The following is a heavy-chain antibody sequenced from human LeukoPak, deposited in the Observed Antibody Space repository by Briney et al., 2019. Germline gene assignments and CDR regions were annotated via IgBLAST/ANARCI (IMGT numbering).Heavy chain of an antibody. Sequence: SETLSLTCTISGDSLGTYYWTWIRQPPGKGLEWIGYIYLGVSTNYNPSLESRVTLSVDTSKNQFSLRLTSLTAADTATYYCARWALKGYYADVWGTGTTVIVSS. J-gene: IGHJ6*04. CDR1: GDSLGTYY. V-gene: IGHV4-4*09. D-gene: IGHD2-2*01. CDR3: ARWALKGYYADV. CDR2: IYLGVST.